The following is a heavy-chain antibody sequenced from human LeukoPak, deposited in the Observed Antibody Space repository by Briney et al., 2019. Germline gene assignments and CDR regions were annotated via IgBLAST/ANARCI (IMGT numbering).Heavy chain of an antibody. J-gene: IGHJ6*03. D-gene: IGHD3-3*02. CDR2: MYYSGST. CDR1: GGSISSSSYY. Sequence: KPSETLSVTCTVSGGSISSSSYYWGWLRQPPGKGLEWVGSMYYSGSTFYNTSLQSRLTMSVDTSKNQFSLKLSSVPAAGTAVYYCASILGSYYHYYMDVWSKGTTVTVSS. CDR3: ASILGSYYHYYMDV. V-gene: IGHV4-39*01.